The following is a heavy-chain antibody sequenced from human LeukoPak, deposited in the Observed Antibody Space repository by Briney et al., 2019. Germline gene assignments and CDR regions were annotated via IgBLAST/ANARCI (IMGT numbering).Heavy chain of an antibody. Sequence: TGGSLRLSCVASGFSFNNHEMNWVRQAPGKGLNWVSYISSGGGPIYYADSVKGRFTISRDNAKYSLYLQMNSLRAEDTAVYYCARISTNTWYNFDYWGQGTLVTVSS. CDR2: ISSGGGPI. CDR3: ARISTNTWYNFDY. D-gene: IGHD2-2*01. CDR1: GFSFNNHE. V-gene: IGHV3-48*03. J-gene: IGHJ4*02.